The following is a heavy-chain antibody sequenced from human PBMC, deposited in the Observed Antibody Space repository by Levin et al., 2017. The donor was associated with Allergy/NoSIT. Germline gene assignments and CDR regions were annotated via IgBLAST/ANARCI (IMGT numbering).Heavy chain of an antibody. CDR2: IYYSGST. CDR1: GGSISSSSYY. V-gene: IGHV4-39*01. Sequence: SQTLSLTCTVSGGSISSSSYYWGWIRQPPGKGLEWIGSIYYSGSTYYNPSLKSRVTISVDTSKNQFSLKLSSVTAADTAVYYCAGPLGGYCSGGSCYDGYWGQGTLVTVSS. CDR3: AGPLGGYCSGGSCYDGY. J-gene: IGHJ4*02. D-gene: IGHD2-15*01.